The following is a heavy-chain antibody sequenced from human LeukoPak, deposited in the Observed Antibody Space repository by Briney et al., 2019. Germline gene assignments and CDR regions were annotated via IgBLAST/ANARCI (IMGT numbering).Heavy chain of an antibody. V-gene: IGHV3-7*01. CDR3: AELGITMIGGV. CDR1: GFTFSSSW. J-gene: IGHJ6*04. Sequence: GGSLRLSCAASGFTFSSSWMSWVRQAPGKGLEWVANIQQDGSDKYYVDSVKGRFTISRDNAKNSLYLQMNSLRAEDTAVYYCAELGITMIGGVWGKGTTVTISS. D-gene: IGHD3-10*02. CDR2: IQQDGSDK.